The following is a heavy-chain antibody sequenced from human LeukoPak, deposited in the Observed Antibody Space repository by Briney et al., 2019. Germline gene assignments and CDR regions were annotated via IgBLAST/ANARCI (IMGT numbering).Heavy chain of an antibody. D-gene: IGHD5-12*01. V-gene: IGHV3-21*01. CDR1: GFTFSSYS. Sequence: PGGSLRLSCAASGFTFSSYSMNWVRQAPRKGLEWVSSISSSSSYIYYADSVKGRFTISRDNAKNSLYLQMNSLRAEDTAVYYCARVDGNSGYDFLDYWGQGTLVTVSS. CDR3: ARVDGNSGYDFLDY. CDR2: ISSSSSYI. J-gene: IGHJ4*02.